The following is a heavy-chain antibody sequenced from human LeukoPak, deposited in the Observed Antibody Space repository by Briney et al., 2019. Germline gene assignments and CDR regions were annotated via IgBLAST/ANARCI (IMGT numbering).Heavy chain of an antibody. D-gene: IGHD3-10*01. Sequence: SVKVSCKASGGTFSSYAISWVRQAPGQGLEWMGGIIPIFGTANYARKFQGRVTITADKSTGTAYMELSSLRSEDTAVYYCARQYGSGSYHNWFDPWGQGTLVTVSS. V-gene: IGHV1-69*06. J-gene: IGHJ5*02. CDR1: GGTFSSYA. CDR2: IIPIFGTA. CDR3: ARQYGSGSYHNWFDP.